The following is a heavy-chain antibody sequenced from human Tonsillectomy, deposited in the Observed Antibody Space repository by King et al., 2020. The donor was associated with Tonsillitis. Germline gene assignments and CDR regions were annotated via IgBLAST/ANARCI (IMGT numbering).Heavy chain of an antibody. J-gene: IGHJ4*02. CDR3: ASQSGSLDY. CDR1: GFTFSSYA. V-gene: IGHV3-23*04. Sequence: VQLVESGGGLVQPGGSLRLSCAASGFTFSSYAMSWVRQAPGKGLEWVSTITGSGGSTYYAASVKGRLTISRDNSKSTLYLQMNSLRAEDTAVYSCASQSGSLDYWGQGTLVTVSS. D-gene: IGHD5-12*01. CDR2: ITGSGGST.